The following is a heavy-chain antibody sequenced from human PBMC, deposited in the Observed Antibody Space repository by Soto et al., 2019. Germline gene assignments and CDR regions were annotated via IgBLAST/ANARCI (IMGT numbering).Heavy chain of an antibody. Sequence: ESLKISCKGSGYSFTSYWISWVRQMPGTGLEWMGRIDPSDSYTNYSPSFQGHVTISADKSISTAYLQWSSLKASDTAMYYCAIILSGSPFDYWGQGTLVTVSS. CDR2: IDPSDSYT. CDR3: AIILSGSPFDY. J-gene: IGHJ4*02. V-gene: IGHV5-10-1*01. CDR1: GYSFTSYW. D-gene: IGHD5-12*01.